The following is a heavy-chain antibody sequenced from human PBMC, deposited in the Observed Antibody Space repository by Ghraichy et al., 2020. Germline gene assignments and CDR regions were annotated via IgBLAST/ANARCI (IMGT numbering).Heavy chain of an antibody. D-gene: IGHD3-10*01. CDR2: IYWNDDK. CDR1: GFSLSTSGVG. V-gene: IGHV2-5*01. CDR3: AHSHFMVRGVIIGGWFDP. Sequence: SGPTLVKPTQTLTLTYTFSGFSLSTSGVGVGWIRQPPGKALEWLALIYWNDDKRYSPSLKSRLTITKDTSKNQVVLTMTNMDPVDTATYYCAHSHFMVRGVIIGGWFDPWGQGTLVTVSS. J-gene: IGHJ5*02.